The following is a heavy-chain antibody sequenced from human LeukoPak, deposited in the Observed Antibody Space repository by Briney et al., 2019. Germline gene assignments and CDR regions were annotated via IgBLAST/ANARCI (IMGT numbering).Heavy chain of an antibody. V-gene: IGHV4-59*01. Sequence: SETLSLACTVSGGSIRSYYWSWIRQPPGKGLEWIGNIYSSGSTNYNPSLESRVTISVDTSKNQFSLKLSSVTAADTAVYYCARESSGGSPLVHWGQGTLVTVSS. CDR3: ARESSGGSPLVH. CDR1: GGSIRSYY. D-gene: IGHD2-8*02. J-gene: IGHJ4*02. CDR2: IYSSGST.